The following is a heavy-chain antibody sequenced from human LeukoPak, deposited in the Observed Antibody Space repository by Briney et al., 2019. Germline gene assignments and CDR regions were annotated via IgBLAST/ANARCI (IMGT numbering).Heavy chain of an antibody. CDR3: ARVGRSYGTEGYYFDY. Sequence: SETLSVTCTVSGGSISSYYWSWIRQPPGKGLEWIGYIYYSGSTNYNPSLKSRVTISVDTSKNQFSLKLSSVTAADTAVYYCARVGRSYGTEGYYFDYWGQGTLVTVSS. CDR1: GGSISSYY. D-gene: IGHD5-18*01. J-gene: IGHJ4*02. V-gene: IGHV4-59*01. CDR2: IYYSGST.